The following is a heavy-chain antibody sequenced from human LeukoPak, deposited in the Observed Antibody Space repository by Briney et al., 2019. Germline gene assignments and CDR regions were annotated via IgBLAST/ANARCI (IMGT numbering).Heavy chain of an antibody. Sequence: SVKVSCKASGGTFSNYAISWVRQAPGQGLEWMGGIIPIFTTTNYAQKFQGRVTITADKSTNAAYMELSSLRSEDMAVYYCAREHCSGGSCYYDYWGQGTLVTVSS. J-gene: IGHJ4*02. D-gene: IGHD2-15*01. CDR2: IIPIFTTT. V-gene: IGHV1-69*06. CDR3: AREHCSGGSCYYDY. CDR1: GGTFSNYA.